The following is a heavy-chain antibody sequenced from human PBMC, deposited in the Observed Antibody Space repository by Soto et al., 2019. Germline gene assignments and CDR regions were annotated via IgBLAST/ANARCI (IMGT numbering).Heavy chain of an antibody. CDR2: ISYDGTKK. V-gene: IGHV3-30-3*01. Sequence: QVQVVESGGGVGQPGRSLRLSCAASGFPVSTYSMYWIRQAPGKGLEWVALISYDGTKKDYADSVKGRFTISRDNSKNTLYLQMNSLRTDDTAVYYCVRCWGTGDGSDLGYNWFNPWGQGTLVTVSS. J-gene: IGHJ5*02. CDR1: GFPVSTYS. D-gene: IGHD1-1*01. CDR3: VRCWGTGDGSDLGYNWFNP.